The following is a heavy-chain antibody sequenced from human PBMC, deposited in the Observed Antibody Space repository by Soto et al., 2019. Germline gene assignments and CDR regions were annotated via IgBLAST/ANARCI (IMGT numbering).Heavy chain of an antibody. V-gene: IGHV4-59*01. CDR1: GGSIISYY. J-gene: IGHJ4*02. CDR2: IYYSGST. Sequence: PSETLSLTCTVSGGSIISYYWSWIRQPPGKGLEWIGYIYYSGSTNYNPSLKSRVTISVDTSKNQFSLKLSSVTAADTAVYYCANTFYGDYAFDYWGQGTLVTVSS. D-gene: IGHD4-17*01. CDR3: ANTFYGDYAFDY.